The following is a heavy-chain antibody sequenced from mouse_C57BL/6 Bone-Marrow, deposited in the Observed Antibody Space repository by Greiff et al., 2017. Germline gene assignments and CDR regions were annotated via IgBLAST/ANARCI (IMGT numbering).Heavy chain of an antibody. CDR3: ARVPFYYCAMDY. V-gene: IGHV5-4*03. D-gene: IGHD5-1*01. CDR1: GFTFSSYA. CDR2: ISDGGSYT. J-gene: IGHJ4*01. Sequence: EVKLQESGGGLVKPGGSLKLSCAASGFTFSSYAMSWVRQTPEKRLEWVATISDGGSYTYYPDNVKGRFTISRDNAKNNLYLQMSHLKSEDTAMYYCARVPFYYCAMDYWGQGTSVTVSS.